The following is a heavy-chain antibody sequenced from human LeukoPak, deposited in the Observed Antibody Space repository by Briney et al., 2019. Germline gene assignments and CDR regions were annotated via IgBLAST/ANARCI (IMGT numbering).Heavy chain of an antibody. Sequence: SETLSLTCTVSGASVSSGRYYWSWIRQPPGKSLEWIGYVFYNGNTKYNPSLQSRVTIPLDTSKNQFSLKMTSVTAADTAVYYCSRSEGVYYGSGSSGTYYPHWFDPWGQGTLVTVSS. D-gene: IGHD3-10*01. J-gene: IGHJ5*02. CDR1: GASVSSGRYY. CDR3: SRSEGVYYGSGSSGTYYPHWFDP. CDR2: VFYNGNT. V-gene: IGHV4-61*01.